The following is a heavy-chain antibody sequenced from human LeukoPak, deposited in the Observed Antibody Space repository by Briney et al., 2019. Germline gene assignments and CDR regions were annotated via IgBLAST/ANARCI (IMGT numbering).Heavy chain of an antibody. V-gene: IGHV3-30-3*01. J-gene: IGHJ4*02. CDR3: ARERYGGYYFDY. CDR1: GFTFSSYA. CDR2: ISYDGSHK. Sequence: GRSLRLSCAASGFTFSSYAMHWVRRAPGKGLEWVAVISYDGSHKYYADSVKGRFTISRDNSKNTLYLQMNSLRAEDTTVYYCARERYGGYYFDYWGQGTLLTVSS. D-gene: IGHD1-26*01.